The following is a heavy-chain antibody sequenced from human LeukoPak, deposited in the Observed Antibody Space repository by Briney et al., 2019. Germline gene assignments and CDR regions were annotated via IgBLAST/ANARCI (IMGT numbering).Heavy chain of an antibody. V-gene: IGHV1-2*04. J-gene: IGHJ4*02. CDR3: ARGNLLRRGHYGSGLVYDY. CDR2: INPNSGGT. Sequence: ASVKVSCKASGYTFTGYYMHWVRQAPGQGLEWMGWINPNSGGTNYAQKFQGWVTMTRDTSISTAYMELSRLRSDDTAVYYCARGNLLRRGHYGSGLVYDYWGQGTLVTVSS. D-gene: IGHD3-10*01. CDR1: GYTFTGYY.